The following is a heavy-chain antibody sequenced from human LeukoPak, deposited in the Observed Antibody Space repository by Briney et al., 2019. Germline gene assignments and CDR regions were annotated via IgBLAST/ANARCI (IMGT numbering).Heavy chain of an antibody. D-gene: IGHD5-18*01. CDR2: INPEGSEK. CDR1: GLTFSSSW. CDR3: ARDLAYSRLDY. J-gene: IGHJ4*02. Sequence: GGSLRLSCAVSGLTFSSSWMDWVRQAPGKGLEWVASINPEGSEKYSAGSVKGRFTISRGNAKSSLYLQMDSLRVEDTAFYYCARDLAYSRLDYWGQGVLVTVSS. V-gene: IGHV3-7*01.